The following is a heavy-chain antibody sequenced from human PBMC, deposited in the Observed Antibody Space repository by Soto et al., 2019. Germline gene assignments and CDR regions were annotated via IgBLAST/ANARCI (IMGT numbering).Heavy chain of an antibody. Sequence: ASVKVSCKASGCIFPTYAMHWVRQAPGQRLEWMGWINTGNGNTKYSQKFQGRVTITRDTSASTAYMQLASLRYEDTAIHYCACYSSSCYTYGMDVWGQGTTVTVSS. CDR1: GCIFPTYA. V-gene: IGHV1-3*04. CDR3: ACYSSSCYTYGMDV. J-gene: IGHJ6*02. D-gene: IGHD2-2*02. CDR2: INTGNGNT.